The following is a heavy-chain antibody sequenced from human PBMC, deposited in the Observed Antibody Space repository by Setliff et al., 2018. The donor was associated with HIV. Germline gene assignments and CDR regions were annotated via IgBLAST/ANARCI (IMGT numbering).Heavy chain of an antibody. CDR2: IFSNGEQ. CDR1: EFSLRESRME. CDR3: ARVLLLTNPLYGVASNWFDP. V-gene: IGHV2-26*01. D-gene: IGHD3-3*01. Sequence: SGPTLVNPTETLTLTCTVSEFSLRESRMEVSWIRQPPGKALEWLAHIFSNGEQSYRTSLKGRFTSSRDNAKSSLFLQMSGLRPEDTAVYYCARVLLLTNPLYGVASNWFDPWGQGTLVTVSS. J-gene: IGHJ5*02.